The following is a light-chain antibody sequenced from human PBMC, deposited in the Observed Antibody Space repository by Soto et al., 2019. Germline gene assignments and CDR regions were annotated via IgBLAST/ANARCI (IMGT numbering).Light chain of an antibody. CDR2: DAS. J-gene: IGKJ1*01. V-gene: IGKV3-15*01. CDR1: QSLRSS. Sequence: ETMMTQSPDTLSVSLGERATLSCRASQSLRSSLAWYQQKPGQAPRLLIYDASTRATGIPARFSGSGSGTDFTLTISGLQSEDLAVYYCQQYNNWPQTFGQGTKVDI. CDR3: QQYNNWPQT.